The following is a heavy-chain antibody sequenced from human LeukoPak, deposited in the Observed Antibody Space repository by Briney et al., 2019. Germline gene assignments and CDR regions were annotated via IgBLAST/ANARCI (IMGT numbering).Heavy chain of an antibody. CDR1: GFTFSSYA. Sequence: GGSLRLSCAASGFTFSSYAMSWVRQAPGKGLEWVSAISGSGGSTYYADSVKGRFTISRDNSKNTLYLQMNSLRAEDTAVYYCAKFVGDPYYYHYYGMDVWGQGTTVTVSS. D-gene: IGHD2-21*02. V-gene: IGHV3-23*01. CDR2: ISGSGGST. CDR3: AKFVGDPYYYHYYGMDV. J-gene: IGHJ6*02.